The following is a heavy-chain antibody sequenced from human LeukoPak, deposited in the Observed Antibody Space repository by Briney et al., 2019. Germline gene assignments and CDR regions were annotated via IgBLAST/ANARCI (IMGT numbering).Heavy chain of an antibody. D-gene: IGHD3-16*01. CDR2: VYSRGSI. CDR3: ARDRLSLGAFDI. J-gene: IGHJ3*02. V-gene: IGHV4-59*12. Sequence: PSETLSLTCIVSGGSISSYYWSWIRQPPGKGLEWIGSVYSRGSIYSNPSLRSRVTISLDTSKNEFSLNLSSVTVADTAVYYCARDRLSLGAFDIWGPGTTVSVSS. CDR1: GGSISSYY.